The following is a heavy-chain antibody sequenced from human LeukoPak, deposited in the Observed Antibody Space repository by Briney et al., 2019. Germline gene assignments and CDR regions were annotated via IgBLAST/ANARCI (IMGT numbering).Heavy chain of an antibody. D-gene: IGHD5-18*01. J-gene: IGHJ4*02. CDR1: GGSISSNSYY. CDR3: ARFGGYNYGSLGFDF. CDR2: IFYSGST. V-gene: IGHV4-39*01. Sequence: PSETLSLTCIVSGGSISSNSYYCGWIRQPPGEGLEWIWSIFYSGSTYYNPSLKSRVTISVDTSKNQFSLKLSSVTAADTAVYYCARFGGYNYGSLGFDFWGQGTLVTVSS.